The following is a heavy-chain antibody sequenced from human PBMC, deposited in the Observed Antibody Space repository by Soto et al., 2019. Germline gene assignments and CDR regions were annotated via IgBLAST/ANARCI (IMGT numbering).Heavy chain of an antibody. J-gene: IGHJ4*02. CDR2: ISGSGGST. CDR3: AKLKSGSYYI. CDR1: VFTFSSYA. V-gene: IGHV3-23*01. D-gene: IGHD1-26*01. Sequence: RGSLRLSCSASVFTFSSYAMSWFRQAPGKGLEWVSAISGSGGSTYYADSVKGRFTISRDNSKNTLYLQMNSLRAEDTAVYYCAKLKSGSYYIWGQGTLVTVSS.